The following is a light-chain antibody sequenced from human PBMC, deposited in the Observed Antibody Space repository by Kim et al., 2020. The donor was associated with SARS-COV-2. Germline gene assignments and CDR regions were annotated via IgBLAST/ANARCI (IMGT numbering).Light chain of an antibody. CDR1: QSILHRSKNKNH. CDR3: QQYYTTPPT. J-gene: IGKJ4*01. V-gene: IGKV4-1*01. CDR2: WAS. Sequence: RATFNCKSSQSILHRSKNKNHLAGYQQKPGQPHKLLVYWASTRESGVPDRFCGSGSGTDFTLTISSLQAEDVAVYYCQQYYTTPPTFGGGTKLEI.